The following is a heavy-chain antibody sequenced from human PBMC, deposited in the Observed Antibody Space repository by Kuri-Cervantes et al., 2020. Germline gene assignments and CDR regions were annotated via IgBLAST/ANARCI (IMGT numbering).Heavy chain of an antibody. J-gene: IGHJ6*02. V-gene: IGHV3-21*01. Sequence: GESLKISCAASGFTVSSNYMSWVRQAPGKGLEWVSSISSSSSYIYYADSVKGRFTTSRDNAKNSLYLQMNSLRAEDTAVYYCAREQLRYFDWLLYTPNYYYGMDVWGQGTTVTVSS. CDR2: ISSSSSYI. CDR3: AREQLRYFDWLLYTPNYYYGMDV. CDR1: GFTVSSNY. D-gene: IGHD3-9*01.